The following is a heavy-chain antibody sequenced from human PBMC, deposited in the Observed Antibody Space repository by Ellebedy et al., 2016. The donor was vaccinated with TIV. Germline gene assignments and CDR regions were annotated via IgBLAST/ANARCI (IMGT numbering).Heavy chain of an antibody. CDR1: GFTFSSYA. V-gene: IGHV3-23*01. Sequence: GGSLRLSXAASGFTFSSYAMSWVRQAPGKGLEWVSAISGSGGSTYYADSVKGRFTISRDNSKNTLYLQMNSLRAEDTAVYYCARVIAVAGMDIEYFDYWGQGTLVTVSS. J-gene: IGHJ4*02. CDR2: ISGSGGST. CDR3: ARVIAVAGMDIEYFDY. D-gene: IGHD6-19*01.